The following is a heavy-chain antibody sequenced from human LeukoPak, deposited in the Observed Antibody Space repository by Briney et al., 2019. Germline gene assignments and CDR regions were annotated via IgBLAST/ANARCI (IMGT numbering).Heavy chain of an antibody. CDR2: IYYSGST. Sequence: SKTLSLTCTVSGDSISSYYWSWIRQSPGKGLEWIGYIYYSGSTNYNPSLKSRVTISVDTSKNQFSLKLSSVTAADTAVYFCARHANRLDAFDIWGQGTMVTVSS. V-gene: IGHV4-59*08. J-gene: IGHJ3*02. CDR3: ARHANRLDAFDI. CDR1: GDSISSYY.